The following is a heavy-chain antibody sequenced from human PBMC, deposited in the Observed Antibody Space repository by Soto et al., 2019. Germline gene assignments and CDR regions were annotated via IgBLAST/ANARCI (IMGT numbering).Heavy chain of an antibody. D-gene: IGHD6-13*01. Sequence: SQTLSLTCAISGDSVSSNSAAWNWIRQSPSRGLEWLGRTYYRSKWYNDYAVSVKSRITINPDTSKNQFSLQLNSVTPEDTAVYYCARDQGWGSSSWNGWNYFDYWGQGTLVTVSS. CDR1: GDSVSSNSAA. J-gene: IGHJ4*02. CDR3: ARDQGWGSSSWNGWNYFDY. CDR2: TYYRSKWYN. V-gene: IGHV6-1*01.